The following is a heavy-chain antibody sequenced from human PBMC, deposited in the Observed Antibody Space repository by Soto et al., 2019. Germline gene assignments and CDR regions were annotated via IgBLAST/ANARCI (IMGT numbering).Heavy chain of an antibody. V-gene: IGHV3-23*01. CDR1: GFTFSSYA. J-gene: IGHJ4*02. CDR2: ISGSGGST. CDR3: AKEDQYCSSTSCYMWSYYFDY. D-gene: IGHD2-2*01. Sequence: GGSLRLSCAASGFTFSSYAMSWVRQAPGKGLEWVSAISGSGGSTYYADSVKGRFTISRDNSKNTLYLQMNSLRAEDTAVYYCAKEDQYCSSTSCYMWSYYFDYWGQGTLVT.